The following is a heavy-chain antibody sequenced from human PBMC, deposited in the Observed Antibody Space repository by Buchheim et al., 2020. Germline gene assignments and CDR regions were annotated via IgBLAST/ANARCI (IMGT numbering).Heavy chain of an antibody. CDR2: IYHDGAT. CDR3: LREYSKSSGVRLDV. Sequence: QVQLQESGPGLVLPSGTLSLTCGVSGDSINDRNWWSWVRQSPQKGLEWIAEIYHDGATHYNPSLRGRVTISVGKSNNQFSLKLKSVTAADTAIYYCLREYSKSSGVRLDVWGQG. D-gene: IGHD6-6*01. J-gene: IGHJ3*01. V-gene: IGHV4-4*02. CDR1: GDSINDRNW.